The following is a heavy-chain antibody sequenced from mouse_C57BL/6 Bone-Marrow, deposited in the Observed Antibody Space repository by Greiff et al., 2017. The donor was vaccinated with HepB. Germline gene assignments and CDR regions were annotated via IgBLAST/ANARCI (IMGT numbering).Heavy chain of an antibody. V-gene: IGHV1-81*01. J-gene: IGHJ3*01. CDR1: GYTFTSYG. CDR2: IYPRSGNT. Sequence: VQRVESGAELARPGASVKLSCKASGYTFTSYGISWVKQRTGQGLEWIGEIYPRSGNTYYNEKFKGKATLTADKSSSTAYMELRSLTSEDSAVYFCARAELGLAWFAYWGQGTLVTVSA. D-gene: IGHD4-1*01. CDR3: ARAELGLAWFAY.